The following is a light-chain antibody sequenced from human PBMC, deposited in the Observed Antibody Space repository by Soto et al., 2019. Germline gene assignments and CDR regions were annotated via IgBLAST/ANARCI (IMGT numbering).Light chain of an antibody. Sequence: DIQMTQSPSTLSASVGDRVTITCRASQSISTWLAWYQQKPGKAPKLLIYKASSLESGVPSRFSGSGSGTEFTLIISSRQPDDFATYYCQQYINRWTFGQGTKVEIK. CDR2: KAS. V-gene: IGKV1-5*03. J-gene: IGKJ1*01. CDR3: QQYINRWT. CDR1: QSISTW.